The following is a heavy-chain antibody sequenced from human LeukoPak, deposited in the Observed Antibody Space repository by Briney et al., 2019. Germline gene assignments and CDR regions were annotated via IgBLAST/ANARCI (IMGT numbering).Heavy chain of an antibody. D-gene: IGHD1-26*01. CDR2: IRGDAADI. CDR1: GFTFSSYG. CDR3: ARSGRGGAFDI. Sequence: GGSLRLSCAASGFTFSSYGMSWVRQAPGKGLEWVSAIRGDAADIFYADSVKGRFTISGDNAKNTQYLQMNSLRAEDTAVYYCARSGRGGAFDIWGQGTMVTVSS. J-gene: IGHJ3*02. V-gene: IGHV3-23*01.